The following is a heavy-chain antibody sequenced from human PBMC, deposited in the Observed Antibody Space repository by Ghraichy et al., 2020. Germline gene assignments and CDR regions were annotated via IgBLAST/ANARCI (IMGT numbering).Heavy chain of an antibody. J-gene: IGHJ4*02. CDR2: INPNSGGT. D-gene: IGHD1-7*01. CDR3: AKDADWNYEGGFDY. Sequence: ASVKVSCKASGYTFTGYYMHWVRQAPGQGLEWMGWINPNSGGTNYAQKFQGRVTMTRDTSISTAYMELSRLRSDDTAVYYCAKDADWNYEGGFDYWGQGTLVTVSS. V-gene: IGHV1-2*02. CDR1: GYTFTGYY.